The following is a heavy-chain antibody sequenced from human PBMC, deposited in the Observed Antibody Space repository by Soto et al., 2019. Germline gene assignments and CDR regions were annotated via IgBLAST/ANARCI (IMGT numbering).Heavy chain of an antibody. V-gene: IGHV4-61*01. Sequence: SETLSLTCTVSGGSVSSTSYYWTWIRQPPGKGLEWIGYIHYSGSTNYNPSLQSRVTISVDTSKNQFSLKLSSVTAADTAVYYCARIVSWGGNYFDYWGQGTLVTVSS. CDR3: ARIVSWGGNYFDY. J-gene: IGHJ4*02. CDR2: IHYSGST. D-gene: IGHD7-27*01. CDR1: GGSVSSTSYY.